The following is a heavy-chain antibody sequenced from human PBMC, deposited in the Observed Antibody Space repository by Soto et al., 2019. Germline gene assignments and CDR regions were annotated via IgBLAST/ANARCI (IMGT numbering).Heavy chain of an antibody. CDR2: INHSGST. CDR3: ARVVAVAGTDYYYGMDV. Sequence: SETLSLTCAVYGGSFSGYYWSWIRQPPGKGLEWIGEINHSGSTNYNPSLKSRVTISVDTSKNQFSLKLSSVTAADTAVYYCARVVAVAGTDYYYGMDVWGQGTTVTVSS. CDR1: GGSFSGYY. J-gene: IGHJ6*02. D-gene: IGHD6-19*01. V-gene: IGHV4-34*01.